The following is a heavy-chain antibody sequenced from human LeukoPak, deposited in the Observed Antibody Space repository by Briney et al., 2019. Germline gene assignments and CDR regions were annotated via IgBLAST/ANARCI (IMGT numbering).Heavy chain of an antibody. Sequence: GGSLRLSCAASGSTFSSYAMSWVRQAPGQGLEWVSAISGSGGSTSYADSVKGRFTISRDNSTNTLYLQMNSLRVEDTAVYYCAKGLLESCSGATCYPLDSWGQGTLVTVSS. CDR3: AKGLLESCSGATCYPLDS. J-gene: IGHJ4*02. CDR1: GSTFSSYA. CDR2: ISGSGGST. D-gene: IGHD2-15*01. V-gene: IGHV3-23*01.